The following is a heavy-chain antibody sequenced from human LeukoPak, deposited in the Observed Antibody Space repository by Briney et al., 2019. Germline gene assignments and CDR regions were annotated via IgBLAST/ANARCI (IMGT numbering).Heavy chain of an antibody. CDR1: GGTFSSYA. D-gene: IGHD6-6*01. Sequence: SVKVSCKASGGTFSSYAISWVRQAPGQGLEWMGGIIPIFGTANYAQKFQGRVTITTDESTSTAYMELSSLRSEDTAVYYCARRKSSSSGDAFDIWGQGTMVTVSS. V-gene: IGHV1-69*05. CDR3: ARRKSSSSGDAFDI. CDR2: IIPIFGTA. J-gene: IGHJ3*02.